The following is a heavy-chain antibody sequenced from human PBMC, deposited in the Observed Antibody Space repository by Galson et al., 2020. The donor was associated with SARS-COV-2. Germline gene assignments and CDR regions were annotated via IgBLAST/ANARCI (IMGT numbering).Heavy chain of an antibody. D-gene: IGHD4-17*01. Sequence: GGSLRLSCAASGFTFSDAWMSWVRQAPGKGLEWVGLIKSKTDGGTTDYAAPLKGRFTISRDDSKNTLYLQMNSLNAEDTAVYYCTTATDYAHNYWGQGTLVTVSS. J-gene: IGHJ4*02. CDR3: TTATDYAHNY. CDR1: GFTFSDAW. CDR2: IKSKTDGGTT. V-gene: IGHV3-15*01.